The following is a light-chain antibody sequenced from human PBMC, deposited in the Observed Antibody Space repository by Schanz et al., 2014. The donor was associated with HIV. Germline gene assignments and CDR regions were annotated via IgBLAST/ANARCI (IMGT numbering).Light chain of an antibody. J-gene: IGKJ2*01. V-gene: IGKV3-15*01. CDR1: QSISNN. CDR2: GAF. Sequence: EIVMTQSPATLYVSPGEGATLSCRASQSISNNLAWYQHKPGQAPRLLIYGAFTRATGIPVRFSGRGSGTEFTLTSSGLQSEDFALYYCQQYSDWPPSTFGQGTKVEIK. CDR3: QQYSDWPPST.